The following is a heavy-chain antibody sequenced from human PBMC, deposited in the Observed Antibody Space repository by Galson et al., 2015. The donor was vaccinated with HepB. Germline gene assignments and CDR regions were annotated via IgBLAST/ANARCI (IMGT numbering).Heavy chain of an antibody. D-gene: IGHD2-2*01. CDR3: ARAGYCSSTSCYFYYYGMDV. V-gene: IGHV1-8*01. CDR1: GYTFTSYD. CDR2: MNPNSGNT. J-gene: IGHJ6*02. Sequence: SCKASGYTFTSYDINWVRQATGQGLEWMGWMNPNSGNTGYAQKFQGRVTMTRNTSISTAYMELSSLRSEDTAVYYCARAGYCSSTSCYFYYYGMDVWGQGTTVTVSS.